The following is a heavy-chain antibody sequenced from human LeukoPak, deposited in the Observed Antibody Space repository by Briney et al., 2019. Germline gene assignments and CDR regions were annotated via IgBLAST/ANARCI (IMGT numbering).Heavy chain of an antibody. V-gene: IGHV3-11*01. J-gene: IGHJ4*02. CDR1: GFTFSDYY. Sequence: KPGGSLRLSCAASGFTFSDYYMSWIRQAPGKGLEWASYISSSGSTIYYADSVKGRFTISRDNAKNSLYLQMNSLRAEDTAVYYCARVWNMVDPHFDYWGQGTLVTVSS. D-gene: IGHD4/OR15-4a*01. CDR3: ARVWNMVDPHFDY. CDR2: ISSSGSTI.